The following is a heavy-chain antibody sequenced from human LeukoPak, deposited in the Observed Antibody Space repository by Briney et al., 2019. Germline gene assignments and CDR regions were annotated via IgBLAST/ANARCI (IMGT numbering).Heavy chain of an antibody. D-gene: IGHD6-6*01. Sequence: ASVKVSCKASGYTFTSYYMHWVRQAPGQGLEWMGIINPSGGSTSYAQKFQGRVTITADESTSTAYMELSSLRSEDTAVYYCAREIQSSSSSFSFDYWGQGTLVTVSS. J-gene: IGHJ4*02. CDR2: INPSGGST. CDR1: GYTFTSYY. V-gene: IGHV1-46*01. CDR3: AREIQSSSSSFSFDY.